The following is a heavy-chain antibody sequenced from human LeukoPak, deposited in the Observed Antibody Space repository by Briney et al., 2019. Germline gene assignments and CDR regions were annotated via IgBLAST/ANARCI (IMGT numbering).Heavy chain of an antibody. Sequence: ASVKVSCKASGYTFTSYGISWVRQAPGQGLEWMGWISAYNGNTNYAQKLQGRVTMTTDTSTSTAYMELRSLRSDDTAVYYCARDKVYDSSGYYYPFFDYWGQGTLVTVSS. CDR2: ISAYNGNT. CDR3: ARDKVYDSSGYYYPFFDY. J-gene: IGHJ4*02. D-gene: IGHD3-22*01. CDR1: GYTFTSYG. V-gene: IGHV1-18*01.